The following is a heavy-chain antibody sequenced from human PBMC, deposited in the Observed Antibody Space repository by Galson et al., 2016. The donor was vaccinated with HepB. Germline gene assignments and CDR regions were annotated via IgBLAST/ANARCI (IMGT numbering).Heavy chain of an antibody. V-gene: IGHV1-24*01. J-gene: IGHJ4*02. CDR2: VDPEHGEE. CDR3: STQAWGWGWEPRLDY. Sequence: SVKVSCKVSGHTLTEFSMHWVRQAPGKGLEWMGGVDPEHGEEVYAQKFQGRITMTEDTSTDTAYMELSGLRADDTAIYSCSTQAWGWGWEPRLDYWGPGTLVAVSS. D-gene: IGHD4-23*01. CDR1: GHTLTEFS.